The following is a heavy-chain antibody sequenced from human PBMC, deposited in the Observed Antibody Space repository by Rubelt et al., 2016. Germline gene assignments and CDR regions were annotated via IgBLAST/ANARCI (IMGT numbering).Heavy chain of an antibody. Sequence: QVQLVQSGAEVKKPGASVKVSCKASGSTFTSYAMHWVRQATGQRLERMGWISAYNGTTNYAQKLQGRATMTTATSTGTSYMQMRSLRSDSPAVYYCARDLTYILPASWGQGTLVTVSS. D-gene: IGHD5-18*01. CDR1: GSTFTSYA. V-gene: IGHV1-3*01. CDR3: ARDLTYILPAS. J-gene: IGHJ5*02. CDR2: ISAYNGTT.